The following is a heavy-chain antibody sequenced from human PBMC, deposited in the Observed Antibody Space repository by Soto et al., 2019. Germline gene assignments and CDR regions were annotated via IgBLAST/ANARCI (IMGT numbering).Heavy chain of an antibody. V-gene: IGHV6-1*01. CDR3: ARDRGDTAMVYYYYYGMDV. CDR2: TYYRSKWYN. Sequence: SQTLSLTCAISGDSVSSNSAAWNWIRQSPSRGLEWLGRTYYRSKWYNDYAVSVKSRITINPDTSKNQFSLQLNSVTPEDTAVYYCARDRGDTAMVYYYYYGMDVWDQGTTVTVS. CDR1: GDSVSSNSAA. D-gene: IGHD5-18*01. J-gene: IGHJ6*02.